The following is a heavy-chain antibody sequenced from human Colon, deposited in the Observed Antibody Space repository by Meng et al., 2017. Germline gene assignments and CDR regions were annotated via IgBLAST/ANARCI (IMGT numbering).Heavy chain of an antibody. Sequence: ASVKVSCKASGDNFGGYYLNWVRQVPGHGLEWMGRINPHGGGTNYVQRFQDRVTMTMDIDTSTTTFYVELTGLTSDDTAVYYCAGHKTGFDIDSSPYWGLGTLVTVSS. CDR2: INPHGGGT. CDR1: GDNFGGYY. V-gene: IGHV1-2*06. D-gene: IGHD3-9*01. J-gene: IGHJ4*02. CDR3: AGHKTGFDIDSSPY.